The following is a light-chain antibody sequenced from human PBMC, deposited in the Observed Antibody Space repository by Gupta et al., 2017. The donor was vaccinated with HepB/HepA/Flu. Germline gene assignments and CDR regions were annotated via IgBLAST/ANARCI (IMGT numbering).Light chain of an antibody. CDR2: GAS. CDR3: QQFMGYPIT. J-gene: IGKJ4*01. V-gene: IGKV1-9*01. Sequence: DIQLTQSPSFLSASVGDRVTITCRASQDIKTYFAWYQQKPGGAPKLLIYGASTLQSGVPARFSGGGSGTEFTLTITSLQPEDFATYYCQQFMGYPITFGGGTKVEV. CDR1: QDIKTY.